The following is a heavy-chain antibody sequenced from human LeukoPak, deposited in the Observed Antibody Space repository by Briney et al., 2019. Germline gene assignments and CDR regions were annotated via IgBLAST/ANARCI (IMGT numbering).Heavy chain of an antibody. V-gene: IGHV1-69*05. CDR2: IIPIFGTA. D-gene: IGHD5-18*01. J-gene: IGHJ4*02. Sequence: SVKVSCKASGGTFSSYAISWVRQAPGQGLEWMGRIIPIFGTANYAQKFQGRVTITTDESTSTAYMELSNLRSEDTAVYYCASPQNGYSYGYYWGQGTLVTVPS. CDR1: GGTFSSYA. CDR3: ASPQNGYSYGYY.